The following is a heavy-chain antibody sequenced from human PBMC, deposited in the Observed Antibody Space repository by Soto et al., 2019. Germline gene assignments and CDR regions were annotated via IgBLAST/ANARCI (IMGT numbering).Heavy chain of an antibody. CDR1: GGTFSSYA. D-gene: IGHD2-15*01. Sequence: QVQLVQSGAEVKKPGSSVKVSCKASGGTFSSYAISWVRQAPGHGLEWMGGIIPIFGTANYAQKFQGRVTSTADESTSTADMELSSLRSEDTAVYYCARESRYCSGGSCYFLPGIDYWGQGTLVTVSS. V-gene: IGHV1-69*12. CDR2: IIPIFGTA. J-gene: IGHJ4*02. CDR3: ARESRYCSGGSCYFLPGIDY.